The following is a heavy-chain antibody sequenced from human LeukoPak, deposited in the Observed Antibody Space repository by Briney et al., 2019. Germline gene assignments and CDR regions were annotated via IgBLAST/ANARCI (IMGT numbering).Heavy chain of an antibody. V-gene: IGHV3-23*01. CDR1: GFAFSSQA. CDR2: ISDSGSLT. Sequence: GGSLRLSCAASGFAFSSQAMGWVRQAPGKGLEWVSVISDSGSLTYYADSVKGRFTISRDNSKNTLYLQMNSLRAEDTALYYCSKRSVSKDHYFENWGQGTLVTVSS. J-gene: IGHJ4*02. D-gene: IGHD4-17*01. CDR3: SKRSVSKDHYFEN.